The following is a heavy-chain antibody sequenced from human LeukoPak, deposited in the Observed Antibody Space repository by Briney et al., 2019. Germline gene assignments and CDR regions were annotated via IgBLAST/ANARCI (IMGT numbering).Heavy chain of an antibody. V-gene: IGHV4-59*12. CDR3: ARDLKSGYYDSSGSNWFDP. CDR2: IYYNGDS. CDR1: GGSISDDY. J-gene: IGHJ5*02. D-gene: IGHD3-22*01. Sequence: SETLSLTCTVSGGSISDDYWGWIRQPPGKGLQWIGYIYYNGDSKYNPSLKSRAIMSLHTSKNQFSLKLSSVTAADTAVYYCARDLKSGYYDSSGSNWFDPWGQGTLVTVSS.